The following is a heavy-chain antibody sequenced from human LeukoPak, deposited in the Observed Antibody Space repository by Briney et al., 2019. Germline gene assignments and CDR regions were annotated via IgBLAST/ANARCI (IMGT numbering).Heavy chain of an antibody. CDR1: GFTVSSNY. Sequence: GGSLRLSCAASGFTVSSNYMSWVRQAPGKGLEWVSVIYCGGSTYYADSVKGRFTISRDNSKNTLYLQMNSLRAEDTAVYYCARGGGSAPILYYFDYWGQGTLVTVSS. CDR2: IYCGGST. J-gene: IGHJ4*02. V-gene: IGHV3-53*01. D-gene: IGHD2-15*01. CDR3: ARGGGSAPILYYFDY.